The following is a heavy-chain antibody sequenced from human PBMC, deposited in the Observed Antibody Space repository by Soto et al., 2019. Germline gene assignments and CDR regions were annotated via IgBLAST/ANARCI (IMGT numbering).Heavy chain of an antibody. D-gene: IGHD1-26*01. V-gene: IGHV4-30-2*01. J-gene: IGHJ6*02. CDR2: IYHSGST. CDR1: GGSISSGGYS. CDR3: SMVSGRHYSGMDV. Sequence: SETLSLTCAVSGGSISSGGYSWSWIRQPPGKGLECIGYIYHSGSTYYNPSLKSRVTISVDRSKNQFSLKLSSVTAADTAVYYCSMVSGRHYSGMDVRAQRTTVTVSS.